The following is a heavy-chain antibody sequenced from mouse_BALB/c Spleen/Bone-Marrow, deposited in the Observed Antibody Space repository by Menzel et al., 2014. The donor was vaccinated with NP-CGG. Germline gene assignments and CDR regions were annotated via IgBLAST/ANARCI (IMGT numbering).Heavy chain of an antibody. CDR1: GFTFSSFG. V-gene: IGHV5-17*02. CDR3: ARYGYYDAMDY. D-gene: IGHD2-2*01. CDR2: ISSGSSTI. Sequence: EVKVEESGGGSVQPGGSRKLSCAASGFTFSSFGMHWVRQAPGKGLEWVAYISSGSSTIYYADTVKGRFTISRDNPKNTLFLQMTSLRSEDTAMYYCARYGYYDAMDYWNLGATITVYS. J-gene: IGHJ4*01.